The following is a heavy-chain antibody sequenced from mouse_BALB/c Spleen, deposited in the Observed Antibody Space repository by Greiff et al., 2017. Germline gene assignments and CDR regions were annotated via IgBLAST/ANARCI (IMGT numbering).Heavy chain of an antibody. D-gene: IGHD2-1*01. CDR3: ARGVYHYAMDY. CDR2: ISYSGST. CDR1: GYSITSDYA. Sequence: EVKLQESGPGLVKPSQSLSLTCTVTGYSITSDYAWNWIRQFPGNKLEWMGYISYSGSTSYNPSLKSRISITRDTSKNQFFLQLNSVTTEDTATYYCARGVYHYAMDYWGQGTSVTVSS. J-gene: IGHJ4*01. V-gene: IGHV3-2*02.